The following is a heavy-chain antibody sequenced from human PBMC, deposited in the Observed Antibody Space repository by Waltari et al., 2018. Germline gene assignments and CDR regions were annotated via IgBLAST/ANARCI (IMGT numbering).Heavy chain of an antibody. Sequence: QVQLVESGGGVVQPGKSLRLSCAASGFSFSTYAFHWVRQAPGKGLEWVTFISHDGSNTYYADSVKGRFTISRDNSKHTLYLQMNSLRPDDTALYYCARDPWSDSSLGSWGQGTLVTVSS. D-gene: IGHD6-19*01. CDR1: GFSFSTYA. CDR3: ARDPWSDSSLGS. V-gene: IGHV3-30-3*01. J-gene: IGHJ4*02. CDR2: ISHDGSNT.